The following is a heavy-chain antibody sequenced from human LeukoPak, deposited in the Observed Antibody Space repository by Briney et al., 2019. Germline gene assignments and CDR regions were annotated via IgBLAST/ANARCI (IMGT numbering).Heavy chain of an antibody. CDR2: IYYSGST. D-gene: IGHD6-19*01. CDR1: GGSISSYY. Sequence: SETLSLTCTVYGGSISSYYWSWIRQPPGKGLEWIGYIYYSGSTNYNPSLKSRVTISVDTSKNQFSLKLSSVTAADTAVYYCARDQYSSGWYGYNWFDPWGQGTLVTVSS. J-gene: IGHJ5*02. V-gene: IGHV4-59*12. CDR3: ARDQYSSGWYGYNWFDP.